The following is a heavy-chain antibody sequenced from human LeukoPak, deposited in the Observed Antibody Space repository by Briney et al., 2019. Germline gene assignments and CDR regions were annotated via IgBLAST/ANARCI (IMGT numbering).Heavy chain of an antibody. Sequence: ASVRVSCKASGGTFSSYAISWVRQAPGQGLEWMGWINPNSGGTNYAQKFQGRVTMTRDTSISTAYIELSRLRSDDTAVYYCARVKWELTNWFDPWGQGTLVTVSS. CDR2: INPNSGGT. CDR3: ARVKWELTNWFDP. V-gene: IGHV1-2*02. J-gene: IGHJ5*02. CDR1: GGTFSSYA. D-gene: IGHD1-26*01.